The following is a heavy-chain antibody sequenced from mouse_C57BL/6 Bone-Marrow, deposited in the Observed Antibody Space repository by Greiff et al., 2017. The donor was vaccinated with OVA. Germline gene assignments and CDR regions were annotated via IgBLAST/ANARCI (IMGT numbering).Heavy chain of an antibody. CDR1: GYTFTSYG. CDR3: ARGRDYGNFAWFAY. CDR2: IYPRSGNT. D-gene: IGHD2-1*01. J-gene: IGHJ3*01. Sequence: VQLQQSGAELARPGASVKLSCKASGYTFTSYGISWVKQRTGQGLEWIGEIYPRSGNTYYNEKFKGKATLTADKSSSTAYMELRSLTSEDAAVYFCARGRDYGNFAWFAYWGQGTLVTVAA. V-gene: IGHV1-81*01.